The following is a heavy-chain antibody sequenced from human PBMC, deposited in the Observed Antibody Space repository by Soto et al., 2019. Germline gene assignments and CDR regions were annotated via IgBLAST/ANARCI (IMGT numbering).Heavy chain of an antibody. J-gene: IGHJ3*02. CDR1: GGSISSYY. D-gene: IGHD6-19*01. V-gene: IGHV4-59*01. Sequence: QVQLQESGPGLVKPSETLSLTCTVSGGSISSYYWSWIRQPPGKGLEWIGYIYYSGSTNYNPSLKSRVTIXXDXSXXQFSLKLSSVTAADTAVYYCARNGYSSGWYDAFDIWGQGTMVTVSS. CDR2: IYYSGST. CDR3: ARNGYSSGWYDAFDI.